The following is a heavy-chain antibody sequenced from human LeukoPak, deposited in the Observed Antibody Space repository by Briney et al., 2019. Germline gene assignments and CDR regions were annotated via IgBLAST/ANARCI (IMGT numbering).Heavy chain of an antibody. Sequence: ASVKVSCKASGYTFTGYYMHWVRQAPGQGLEWMGWIKPNSGDTKYAQKFQGRVTMTRDTSISTAYMELSRLRSDDTAMYYCARDGHDSSGLYMDVWGKGTTVTVSS. CDR2: IKPNSGDT. CDR1: GYTFTGYY. CDR3: ARDGHDSSGLYMDV. V-gene: IGHV1-2*02. D-gene: IGHD3-22*01. J-gene: IGHJ6*03.